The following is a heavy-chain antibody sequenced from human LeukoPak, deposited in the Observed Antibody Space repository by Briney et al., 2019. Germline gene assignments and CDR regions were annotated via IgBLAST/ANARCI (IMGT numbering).Heavy chain of an antibody. CDR2: IYNNEDI. CDR1: GDSISSYY. Sequence: SETLSLTCTVSGDSISSYYWSWIRQPPGKGLEWLGYIYNNEDICYNPSLKSRVTISLDTSKNQFSLKLRSVTAADTAVYYCASSMYMGNFDYWGQGTLVTVSS. CDR3: ASSMYMGNFDY. D-gene: IGHD7-27*01. J-gene: IGHJ4*02. V-gene: IGHV4-59*01.